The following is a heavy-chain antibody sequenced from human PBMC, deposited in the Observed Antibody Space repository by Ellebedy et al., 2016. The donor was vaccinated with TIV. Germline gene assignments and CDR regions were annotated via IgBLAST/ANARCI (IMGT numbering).Heavy chain of an antibody. CDR1: GCTSRNYW. Sequence: GESLKISCTASGCTSRNYWMHWVRQAPGKGLVWVSRVNSDGSSSSYADAVRGRFTISRDNAGNTLFLQMNSLRAEDTAVYYCARVEVGAYKGVYFDYWGQGTLVTVSS. CDR2: VNSDGSSS. J-gene: IGHJ4*02. V-gene: IGHV3-74*01. CDR3: ARVEVGAYKGVYFDY. D-gene: IGHD1-26*01.